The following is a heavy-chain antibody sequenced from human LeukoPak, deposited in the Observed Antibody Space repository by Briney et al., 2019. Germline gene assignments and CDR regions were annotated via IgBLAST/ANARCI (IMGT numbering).Heavy chain of an antibody. Sequence: VASVKVSCKASGYTFTSYDINWVRQATGQGLEWMGWMNPNSGNTGYAQKFQGRVTITRNTSIRTAYMELSSLRSEDTAVYYCARAPRITMVRGVIYWFDPWGQGTLVTVSS. D-gene: IGHD3-10*01. CDR2: MNPNSGNT. J-gene: IGHJ5*02. V-gene: IGHV1-8*03. CDR3: ARAPRITMVRGVIYWFDP. CDR1: GYTFTSYD.